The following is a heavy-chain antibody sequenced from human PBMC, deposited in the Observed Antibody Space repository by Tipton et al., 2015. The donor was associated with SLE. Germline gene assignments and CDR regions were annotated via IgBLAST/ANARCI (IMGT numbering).Heavy chain of an antibody. J-gene: IGHJ2*01. D-gene: IGHD4-11*01. CDR3: AREFLNPVTTVHYYVDL. V-gene: IGHV4-4*07. CDR2: IYNNANT. CDR1: GGSTSSYF. Sequence: TLSLTCTVSGGSTSSYFWCWIRPPAGEGLEWSGRIYNNANTNYNPPLQSRVTISVYTSKNHVSLKLNSVTAADTAGVYCAREFLNPVTTVHYYVDLWGRGTLVTVSS.